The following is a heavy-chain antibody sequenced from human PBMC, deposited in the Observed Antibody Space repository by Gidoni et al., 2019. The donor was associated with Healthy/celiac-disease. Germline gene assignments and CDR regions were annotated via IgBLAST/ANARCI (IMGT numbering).Heavy chain of an antibody. CDR1: GFTFSSYG. CDR2: IWYDGSNK. CDR3: ARDGPIVVVPAATYIPNRYYMDV. D-gene: IGHD2-2*01. J-gene: IGHJ6*03. Sequence: QVQLVESGGGVVQPGRSLRLSCAASGFTFSSYGMHWVRQAPGKGLEWVAVIWYDGSNKYYADSVKGRFTISRDNSKNTLYLQMNSLRAEDTAVYYCARDGPIVVVPAATYIPNRYYMDVWGKGTTVTVSS. V-gene: IGHV3-33*01.